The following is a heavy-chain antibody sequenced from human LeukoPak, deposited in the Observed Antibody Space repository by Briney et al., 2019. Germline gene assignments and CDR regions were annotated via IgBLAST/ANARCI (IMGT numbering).Heavy chain of an antibody. Sequence: SETLSLTCTVSGGSLSSGSYYWSWIRQPAGKALEWIGRIYTSGSTNYNSSLKSRVTISVDTSKNQFSLKLSSVTAADTAVYYCARALSSSFWSGYLGWFDPWGQGTLVTVSS. J-gene: IGHJ5*02. CDR3: ARALSSSFWSGYLGWFDP. CDR1: GGSLSSGSYY. V-gene: IGHV4-61*02. D-gene: IGHD3-3*01. CDR2: IYTSGST.